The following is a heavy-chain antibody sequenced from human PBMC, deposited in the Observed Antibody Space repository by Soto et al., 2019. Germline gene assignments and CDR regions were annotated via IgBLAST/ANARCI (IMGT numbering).Heavy chain of an antibody. V-gene: IGHV5-51*01. J-gene: IGHJ3*02. CDR1: GYSFTSYW. D-gene: IGHD3-3*01. CDR3: ARPGSYCDFWSGPLQRAFDI. CDR2: IYPGDSDT. Sequence: PGESLKISCKGSGYSFTSYWIGWVRQMPGKGLEWMGIIYPGDSDTRYSPSFQGQVTISADKSISTAYLQWSSLKASDTAMYYCARPGSYCDFWSGPLQRAFDIWGQGTMVTVSS.